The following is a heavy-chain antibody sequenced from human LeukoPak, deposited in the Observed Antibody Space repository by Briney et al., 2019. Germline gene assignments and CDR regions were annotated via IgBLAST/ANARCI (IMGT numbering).Heavy chain of an antibody. V-gene: IGHV3-23*01. Sequence: GGSLRLSCAASGFTFSSYAMSWVRQAPGKGLEWVSAISGSGVSTYYADSVKGRFTISRDNSKNTLYLQMNSLRAEDTAVYYCARDVVRTVTTLPDFDAFDIWGQGTMVTVSS. D-gene: IGHD4-17*01. CDR1: GFTFSSYA. CDR3: ARDVVRTVTTLPDFDAFDI. CDR2: ISGSGVST. J-gene: IGHJ3*02.